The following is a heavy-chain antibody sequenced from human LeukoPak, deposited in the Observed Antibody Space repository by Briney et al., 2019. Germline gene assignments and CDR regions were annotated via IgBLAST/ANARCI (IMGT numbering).Heavy chain of an antibody. Sequence: AGTLSLTCAVSGGSISSSNWWRWVRQPPGKGLEWIGEIYHSGSTNYNPSLKSRVTISVDKSKNQFSLKLSSVTAADTAVYYCARGLGSGTRAFDIWGQGTMVTVSS. D-gene: IGHD3-10*01. J-gene: IGHJ3*02. CDR2: IYHSGST. CDR3: ARGLGSGTRAFDI. CDR1: GGSISSSNW. V-gene: IGHV4-4*02.